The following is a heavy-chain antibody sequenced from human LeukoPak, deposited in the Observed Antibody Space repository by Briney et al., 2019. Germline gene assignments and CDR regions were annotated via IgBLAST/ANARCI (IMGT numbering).Heavy chain of an antibody. J-gene: IGHJ4*02. Sequence: PGGSLRLSCAASGFTFSSYSMNWVRQAPGKGLEWVSSISSSSSYIYYADSVKGRFTISRDSSKNTLYLQMNSLRAEDTAVYYCAKDFWSGYYSGYFDYWGQGTLVTVSS. CDR2: ISSSSSYI. CDR1: GFTFSSYS. V-gene: IGHV3-21*04. CDR3: AKDFWSGYYSGYFDY. D-gene: IGHD3-3*01.